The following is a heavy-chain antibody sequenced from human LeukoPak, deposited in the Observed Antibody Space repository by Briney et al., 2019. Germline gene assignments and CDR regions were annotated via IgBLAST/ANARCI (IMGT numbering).Heavy chain of an antibody. V-gene: IGHV4-38-2*02. CDR1: GYSISSGYY. D-gene: IGHD3-22*01. CDR3: ARGVENYYDSSGYLYYYYMDV. Sequence: SETLSLTCTVSGYSISSGYYWGWIRQPPGKGLEWIGSIYHSGSTYYNPSLKSRVTISVDTSKNQFSLKLSSVTAADTAVYYCARGVENYYDSSGYLYYYYMDVWGKGTTVTVSS. CDR2: IYHSGST. J-gene: IGHJ6*03.